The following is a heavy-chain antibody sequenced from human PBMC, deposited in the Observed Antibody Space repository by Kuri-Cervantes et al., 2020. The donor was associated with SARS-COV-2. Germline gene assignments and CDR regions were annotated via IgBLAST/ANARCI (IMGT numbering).Heavy chain of an antibody. CDR2: ISAYNGNT. V-gene: IGHV1-18*01. CDR3: ARDPGITIFRVPSSFDL. J-gene: IGHJ2*01. Sequence: GESLKISCKASGYTFTSYGISWVRQAPGQGLEWMGWISAYNGNTNYAQKLQGRVTMTTDTSTSTAYMELRSLRSDDTAVYYCARDPGITIFRVPSSFDLWGRGTLVTVSS. D-gene: IGHD3-3*01. CDR1: GYTFTSYG.